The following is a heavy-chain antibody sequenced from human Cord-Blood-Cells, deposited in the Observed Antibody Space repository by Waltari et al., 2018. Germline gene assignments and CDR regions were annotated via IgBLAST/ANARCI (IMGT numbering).Heavy chain of an antibody. Sequence: QVQLQESGPGLVKPSETLSLTCAVSGYSISSGSYWGWIRQPPGKGLEWIGSIYHSGSTYYNPSLKSRVTISVDTSKNQFSLKLSSVTAADTAVYYCASSSYSSSFDYWGQGTLVTVSS. CDR2: IYHSGST. D-gene: IGHD6-6*01. CDR3: ASSSYSSSFDY. CDR1: GYSISSGSY. V-gene: IGHV4-38-2*01. J-gene: IGHJ4*02.